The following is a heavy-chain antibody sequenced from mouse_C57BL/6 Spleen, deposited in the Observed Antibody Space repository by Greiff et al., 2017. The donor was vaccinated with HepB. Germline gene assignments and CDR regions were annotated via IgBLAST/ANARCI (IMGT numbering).Heavy chain of an antibody. Sequence: EVKLMESGGGLVKPGGSLKLSCAASGFTFSDYGMHWVRQAPEKGLEWVAYISSGSSTIYYADTVKGRFTISRDNAKNTLFLQMTSLRSEDTAMYYCARGYYGSSPHYAMDYWGQGTSVTVSS. J-gene: IGHJ4*01. CDR1: GFTFSDYG. CDR2: ISSGSSTI. CDR3: ARGYYGSSPHYAMDY. V-gene: IGHV5-17*01. D-gene: IGHD1-1*01.